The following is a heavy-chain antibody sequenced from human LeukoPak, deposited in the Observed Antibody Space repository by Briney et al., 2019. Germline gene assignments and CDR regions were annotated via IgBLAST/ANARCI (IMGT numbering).Heavy chain of an antibody. Sequence: SETLSLTCTVYGGSFSGYYWSWIRQPPGKGLEWIGEINHSGSTNYNPSLKSRVTISVDTSKNQFSLKLSSVTAADTAVYYCARVTPICSSTSCSYYYYYYGMDVWGQGTTVTVSS. CDR1: GGSFSGYY. V-gene: IGHV4-34*01. CDR2: INHSGST. CDR3: ARVTPICSSTSCSYYYYYYGMDV. D-gene: IGHD2-2*01. J-gene: IGHJ6*02.